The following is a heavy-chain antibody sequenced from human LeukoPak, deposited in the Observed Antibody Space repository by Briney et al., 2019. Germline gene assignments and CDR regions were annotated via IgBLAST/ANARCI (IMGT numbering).Heavy chain of an antibody. CDR1: GFTVSSNY. J-gene: IGHJ6*02. D-gene: IGHD2-21*01. Sequence: PGGSLRLSCAASGFTVSSNYMSWVRQAPGKGLEWVSVIYSGGSTYYADSVKGRFTISRDNPKNTLYLQMNSLRAEDTAVYYCARVRHSYYYYGIDVWGQGTTVTVSS. CDR2: IYSGGST. CDR3: ARVRHSYYYYGIDV. V-gene: IGHV3-66*01.